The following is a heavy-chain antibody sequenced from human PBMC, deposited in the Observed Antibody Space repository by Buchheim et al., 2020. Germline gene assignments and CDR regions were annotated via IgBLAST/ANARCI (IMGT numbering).Heavy chain of an antibody. CDR3: ARVMTPAFGGYGMDV. CDR1: GYTFTGYY. CDR2: INPNSGGP. D-gene: IGHD3-22*01. J-gene: IGHJ6*02. V-gene: IGHV1-2*04. Sequence: VQLVQSGAEVKKPGASVKVSCKASGYTFTGYYMHWVRQAPGQGLEWMGWINPNSGGPNYAQKFQGWVTMTRDTSISTAYSELSRLRSDDTAVYYCARVMTPAFGGYGMDVWGQGTT.